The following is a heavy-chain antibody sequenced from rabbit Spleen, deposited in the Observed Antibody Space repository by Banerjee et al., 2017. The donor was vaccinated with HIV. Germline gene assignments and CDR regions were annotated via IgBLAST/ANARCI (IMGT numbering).Heavy chain of an antibody. CDR2: IYPGSSGTT. J-gene: IGHJ4*01. CDR3: ARDLVAVIGWNFNL. Sequence: QSLEESGGDLVKPGTSLTLTCKASGFDLSSTYYMCWVRQAPGKGLEWIGCIYPGSSGTTYYASWAKGRFIMSRTSSTTVTLQMTSLTAADTATYFCARDLVAVIGWNFNLWGQGTLVTVS. CDR1: GFDLSSTYY. D-gene: IGHD1-1*01. V-gene: IGHV1S40*01.